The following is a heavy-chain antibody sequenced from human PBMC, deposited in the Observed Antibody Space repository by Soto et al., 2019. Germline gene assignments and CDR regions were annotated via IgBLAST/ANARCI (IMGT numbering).Heavy chain of an antibody. Sequence: QVQLQESGPGLVKPSGTLSLTCAVSGGSISSSNWWSWVRQPPGKGLEWIGEIYHSGSTNYNPSRKSRVTISVDKSKNQFSLKLSSVTAADTAVYYCASPRGGIQLWSHAFDIWGQGTMVTVSS. J-gene: IGHJ3*02. CDR3: ASPRGGIQLWSHAFDI. CDR2: IYHSGST. CDR1: GGSISSSNW. V-gene: IGHV4-4*02. D-gene: IGHD5-18*01.